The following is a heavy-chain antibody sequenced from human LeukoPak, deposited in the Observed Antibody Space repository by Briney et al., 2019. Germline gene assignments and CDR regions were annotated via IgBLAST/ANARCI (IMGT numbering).Heavy chain of an antibody. CDR2: IHYSGNS. CDR1: GGPISSYY. Sequence: SETLSLTCTVSGGPISSYYWSWIRQPPGKGLEWIGNIHYSGNSNYNPSLKSRVTMSIDTSRKQFFLKLTSVTAADTAVYYCVLAPNSNWFDFWGQGTQVTVSS. CDR3: VLAPNSNWFDF. D-gene: IGHD2-8*01. V-gene: IGHV4-59*08. J-gene: IGHJ5*01.